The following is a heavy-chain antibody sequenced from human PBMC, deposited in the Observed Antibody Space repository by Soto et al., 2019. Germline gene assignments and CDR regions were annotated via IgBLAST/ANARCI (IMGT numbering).Heavy chain of an antibody. CDR2: HIHGGSN. D-gene: IGHD3-10*02. Sequence: QVHLEQWGAGLLKPSETLSLTCAIYNSSLGAFHWTWIRQPPGKGLEWIGEHIHGGSNNYNPSLRSRVTFSLDTCKSQFSLHVMSVTAADTAVYYCARSPLSYDYVRQTWREVGDSCDVWGRGTSVTVS. V-gene: IGHV4-34*02. CDR1: NSSLGAFH. CDR3: ARSPLSYDYVRQTWREVGDSCDV. J-gene: IGHJ3*01.